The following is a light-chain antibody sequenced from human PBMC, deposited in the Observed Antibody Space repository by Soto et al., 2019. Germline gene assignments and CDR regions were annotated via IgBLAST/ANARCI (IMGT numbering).Light chain of an antibody. J-gene: IGLJ1*01. CDR1: SSDVGGYNY. Sequence: QSVLTQPASVSGSPGQSITISCTGTSSDVGGYNYVSWYQQHPGKAPKLMIYEVSNRPSGVSNRFSGSKSGNTASLTIPGLQAADEADYYCSSYTISSTLVFGTGTKVTAL. CDR3: SSYTISSTLV. V-gene: IGLV2-14*01. CDR2: EVS.